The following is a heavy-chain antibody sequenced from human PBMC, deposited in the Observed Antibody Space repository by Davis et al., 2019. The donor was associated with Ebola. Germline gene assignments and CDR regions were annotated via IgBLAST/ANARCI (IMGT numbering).Heavy chain of an antibody. V-gene: IGHV3-74*01. CDR2: INSDGSST. CDR1: GFTFSSYW. CDR3: ARGEQQLVTWGYYYYGMDV. J-gene: IGHJ6*04. D-gene: IGHD6-13*01. Sequence: GESLKISCAASGFTFSSYWMHWVRQAPGKGLVWVSRINSDGSSTSYADSVKGRFTISRDNAKNTLYLQMNSLRAEDTAVYYCARGEQQLVTWGYYYYGMDVWGKGTTVTVSS.